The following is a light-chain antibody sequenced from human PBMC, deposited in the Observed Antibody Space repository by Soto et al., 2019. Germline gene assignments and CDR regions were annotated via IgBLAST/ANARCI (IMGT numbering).Light chain of an antibody. J-gene: IGLJ1*01. Sequence: QSVLTQPASVSGSPGQSITISCTGTSSDVGGYNYISWYQQHPGKAPKFIIYEVSNRPSGISNRFSGSKSGNTASLTISGRQAEDEADYYCSSYTSSNTYVFGSGTKLTVL. V-gene: IGLV2-14*01. CDR3: SSYTSSNTYV. CDR1: SSDVGGYNY. CDR2: EVS.